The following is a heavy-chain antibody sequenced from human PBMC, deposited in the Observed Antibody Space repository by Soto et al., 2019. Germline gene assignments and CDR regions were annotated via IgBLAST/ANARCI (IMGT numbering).Heavy chain of an antibody. J-gene: IGHJ4*02. Sequence: QVLLVESGGGVVQPGRSLRLXCAXXXXXXXXYGMHWVRQAPGKGLEWEAVIRFDGSNINYAYFVMGRFTISRDNSKNTLFLEMNSLRVEDTAVYYCARDGVGATAFWGYLDYWGQGTLVTVSS. CDR1: XXXXXXYG. CDR3: ARDGVGATAFWGYLDY. CDR2: IRFDGSNI. D-gene: IGHD2-15*01. V-gene: IGHV3-33*01.